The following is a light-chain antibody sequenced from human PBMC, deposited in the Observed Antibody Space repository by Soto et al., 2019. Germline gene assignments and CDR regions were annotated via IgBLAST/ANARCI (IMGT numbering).Light chain of an antibody. CDR2: EVS. J-gene: IGKJ1*01. CDR3: MQSRRWWT. CDR1: QDLLHCDGRTY. V-gene: IGKV2D-29*01. Sequence: DVVLTQTPLTLSVTPGQPASISCKSSQDLLHCDGRTYLYWYLQKPGQPPQLLIYEVSNRFSGVPERCSGSGSGTDFTLTISRVEAEDIGVYYCMQSRRWWTFGQGTKVEI.